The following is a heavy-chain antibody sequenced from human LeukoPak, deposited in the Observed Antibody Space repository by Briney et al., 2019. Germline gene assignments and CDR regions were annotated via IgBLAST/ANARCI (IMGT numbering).Heavy chain of an antibody. V-gene: IGHV3-7*01. CDR1: GFTFSIYW. J-gene: IGHJ4*02. Sequence: GGSLRLSCEASGFTFSIYWMSWVRQAPGKGLEWVANIKQDGNEKYYMDSVKGRFTISRDNAKNSLYLQMNSLRAEDSAVYYCASLGGSYYSSVRNFDYWGQGTLVTVSS. CDR3: ASLGGSYYSSVRNFDY. D-gene: IGHD1-26*01. CDR2: IKQDGNEK.